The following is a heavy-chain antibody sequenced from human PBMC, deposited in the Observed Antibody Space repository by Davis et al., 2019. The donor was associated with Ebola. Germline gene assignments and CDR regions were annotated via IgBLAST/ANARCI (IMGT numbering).Heavy chain of an antibody. Sequence: ASVKVSCKASGGTFSSYTISWVRQAPGQGLEWMGIIKPSGGSTSYAQKFQGRVTMTRDTSTSTVYMEMSSLRSEDKAVYSCAIYQTPLETKYGMDVWGKGTTVTVSS. J-gene: IGHJ6*04. CDR2: IKPSGGST. CDR1: GGTFSSYT. CDR3: AIYQTPLETKYGMDV. D-gene: IGHD3-3*01. V-gene: IGHV1-46*01.